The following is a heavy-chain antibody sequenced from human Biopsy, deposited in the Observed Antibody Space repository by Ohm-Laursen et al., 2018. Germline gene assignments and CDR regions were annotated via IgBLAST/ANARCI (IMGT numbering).Heavy chain of an antibody. CDR1: GGSISNNNYY. CDR3: ARRLPLRGFAFDV. CDR2: IYYRGNT. D-gene: IGHD3-10*01. V-gene: IGHV4-61*05. Sequence: SDTLSLTCTVSGGSISNNNYYWGWIRQPPGKGLEWIGNIYYRGNTNYSPSLKSRATISLDSSKNQFSLNLNSVTATDTAVYYCARRLPLRGFAFDVWGQGTVVTVS. J-gene: IGHJ3*01.